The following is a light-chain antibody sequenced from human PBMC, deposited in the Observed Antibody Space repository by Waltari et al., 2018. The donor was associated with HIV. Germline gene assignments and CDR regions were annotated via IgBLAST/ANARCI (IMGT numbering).Light chain of an antibody. CDR2: EVN. Sequence: QSALTQPASVSGSPGQSITISCTGTSSDIGIYNYVSWYQQHPGKAPNLLIYEVNNRPSGVSYRFSGSKSGNTASLSISGLQAEDEADYYCTSYTTRSTVIFGGGTSVTVL. CDR1: SSDIGIYNY. V-gene: IGLV2-14*01. CDR3: TSYTTRSTVI. J-gene: IGLJ2*01.